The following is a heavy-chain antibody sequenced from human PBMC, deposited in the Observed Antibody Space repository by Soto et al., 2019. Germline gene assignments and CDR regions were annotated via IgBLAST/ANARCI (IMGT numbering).Heavy chain of an antibody. V-gene: IGHV3-23*01. CDR1: GFTFSSYS. D-gene: IGHD2-21*01. Sequence: EVQLLESGGGLAQPGGSLRLSCAASGFTFSSYSMNWVRQAPGKGLERASIISGSGGVTSYADSVKGRFTISRDNSKKSLFLQMKRLRDEDTAVYYCAKVTDCGVSRCDDGIDIWGHGTLVTVS. CDR2: ISGSGGVT. J-gene: IGHJ3*02. CDR3: AKVTDCGVSRCDDGIDI.